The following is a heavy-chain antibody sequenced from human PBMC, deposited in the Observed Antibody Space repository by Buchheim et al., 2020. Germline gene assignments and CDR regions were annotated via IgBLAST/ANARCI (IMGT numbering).Heavy chain of an antibody. CDR3: ARSSQELRRSFDY. CDR1: GYNFNTYW. J-gene: IGHJ4*02. D-gene: IGHD1-7*01. Sequence: EVQLEQSGAEVKKPGESLKISCKASGYNFNTYWIGWVRQMPGKGLEWMGLIYPGDSDTRYSPSFQGQVTISADKSISTAYLQWSSLKTSDTAMYFCARSSQELRRSFDYWRQGTL. V-gene: IGHV5-51*03. CDR2: IYPGDSDT.